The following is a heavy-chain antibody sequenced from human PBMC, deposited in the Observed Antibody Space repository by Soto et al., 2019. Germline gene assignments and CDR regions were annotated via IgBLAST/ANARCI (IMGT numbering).Heavy chain of an antibody. CDR2: ITHSGST. Sequence: PSLPCAVYGGSFSGYYWTWIRQPPGKGLEWIGEITHSGSTNYNPSLKSRVTISVDTSKNQFSLNLNSVTAADTAVYYCARSSVRGWSYWGQGPLVTVYS. J-gene: IGHJ4*02. D-gene: IGHD3-10*02. CDR3: ARSSVRGWSY. V-gene: IGHV4-34*01. CDR1: GGSFSGYY.